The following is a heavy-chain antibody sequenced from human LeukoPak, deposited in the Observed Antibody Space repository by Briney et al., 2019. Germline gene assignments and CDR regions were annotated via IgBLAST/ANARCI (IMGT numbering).Heavy chain of an antibody. J-gene: IGHJ6*03. CDR2: ITYDGDKK. CDR1: GFTFINHA. Sequence: GGSLRLSCAASGFTFINHAMHWVRQAPGKGLEWVAGITYDGDKKFYPDSVKGRCTISRDNSKKTLFLEMNSLRAEDTAVYYCARGQVQYYYSIDVWGKGTTVTVSS. D-gene: IGHD2/OR15-2a*01. CDR3: ARGQVQYYYSIDV. V-gene: IGHV3-30*04.